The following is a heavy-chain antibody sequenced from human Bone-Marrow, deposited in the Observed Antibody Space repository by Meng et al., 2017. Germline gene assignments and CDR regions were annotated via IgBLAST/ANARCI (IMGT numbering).Heavy chain of an antibody. CDR2: ISSSSSYI. J-gene: IGHJ4*02. CDR1: GFTFSSYS. CDR3: ARAVGGSGSYYHPFDY. D-gene: IGHD3-10*01. V-gene: IGHV3-21*01. Sequence: GESLKISCAASGFTFSSYSMHWVRQAPRKGLEWVSSISSSSSYIYYADSVKGRFTISRDNAKNSLYLQMNSLRAEDTAVYYCARAVGGSGSYYHPFDYWGQGTLVTVSS.